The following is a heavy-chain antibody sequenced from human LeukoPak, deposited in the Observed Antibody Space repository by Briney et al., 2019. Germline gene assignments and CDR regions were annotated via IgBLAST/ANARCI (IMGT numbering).Heavy chain of an antibody. CDR1: GGSFSGYY. D-gene: IGHD6-19*01. J-gene: IGHJ4*02. CDR3: ARGPKPYSSGWYGAFDY. V-gene: IGHV4-34*01. CDR2: INHSGST. Sequence: SETLSLTCAVYGGSFSGYYWSWIRQPPGKGLEWIGEINHSGSTNYNPSLESRVTISVDTSKNQFSLKLSSVTAADTAVYYCARGPKPYSSGWYGAFDYWGQGTLVTVSS.